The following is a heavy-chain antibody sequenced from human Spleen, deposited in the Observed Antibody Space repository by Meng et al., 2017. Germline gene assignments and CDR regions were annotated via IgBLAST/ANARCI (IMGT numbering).Heavy chain of an antibody. Sequence: GSLRLSCTVSGGSISSSSYYWGWIRQPPGKGLEWIGSIYYSGSTYYNPSLKSRVTISVDTSKNQFFLHLTSVTAADTALYYCTREIDRYYGMDVWGQGTTVTVSS. J-gene: IGHJ6*02. CDR2: IYYSGST. D-gene: IGHD2-21*01. V-gene: IGHV4-39*07. CDR3: TREIDRYYGMDV. CDR1: GGSISSSSYY.